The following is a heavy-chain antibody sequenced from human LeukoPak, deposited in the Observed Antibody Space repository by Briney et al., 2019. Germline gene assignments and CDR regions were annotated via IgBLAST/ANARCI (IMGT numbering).Heavy chain of an antibody. CDR3: ARGSTGDKSNN. D-gene: IGHD7-27*01. Sequence: TLSLTCTVSGGSITSGGYYWSWVRQLPGKGLEGIGYIYYSGTTSYNPSLKSRLTISLNTSENQFSLKLSSVTAADTAVYYCARGSTGDKSNNWGQGTLVTVSS. J-gene: IGHJ4*02. CDR2: IYYSGTT. V-gene: IGHV4-31*03. CDR1: GGSITSGGYY.